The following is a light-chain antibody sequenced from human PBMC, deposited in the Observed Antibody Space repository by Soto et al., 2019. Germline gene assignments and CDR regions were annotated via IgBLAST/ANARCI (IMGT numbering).Light chain of an antibody. CDR2: DAS. V-gene: IGKV1-5*01. J-gene: IGKJ2*01. CDR1: KNISVW. CDR3: QQYDSSSPT. Sequence: IQMTQSPSTLSASVGAGVTITCRASKNISVWLAWYQQRPGKAPKFLIYDASNLETGVSSRFSGSGSGTEFTLTIRSLQPDDFATYYCQQYDSSSPTFGQGTKLEIK.